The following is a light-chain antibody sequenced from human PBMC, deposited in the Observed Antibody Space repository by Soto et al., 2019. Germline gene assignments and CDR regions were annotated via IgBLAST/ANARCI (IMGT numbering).Light chain of an antibody. CDR3: QSYDSSTVV. CDR1: SGSIASNY. Sequence: NFMLTQPHSVSESPGKTVTISCTRSSGSIASNYVQWYQQRPGSVPTTVIYEGNQRPSGVPDRFSGSTDGSSNSASLTISGLQTEDEADYYGQSYDSSTVVFGGGTKLAV. V-gene: IGLV6-57*04. J-gene: IGLJ2*01. CDR2: EGN.